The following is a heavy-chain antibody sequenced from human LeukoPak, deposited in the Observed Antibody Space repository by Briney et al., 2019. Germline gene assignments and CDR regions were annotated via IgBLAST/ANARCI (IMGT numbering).Heavy chain of an antibody. CDR1: GGSISSYY. CDR3: ARELRFLERGRFDY. CDR2: IYSTGST. D-gene: IGHD3-3*01. J-gene: IGHJ4*02. Sequence: PSETLSLTCTVSGGSISSYYWSWIRQPAGKGLEWIGRIYSTGSTNYNPSLKSRVTMSVDTSKNQFSLKLSSVTAADTAVYYCARELRFLERGRFDYWGQGTLVTVSS. V-gene: IGHV4-4*07.